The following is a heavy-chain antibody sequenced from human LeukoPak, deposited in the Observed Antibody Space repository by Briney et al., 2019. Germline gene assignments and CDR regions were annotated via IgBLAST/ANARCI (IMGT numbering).Heavy chain of an antibody. Sequence: PGGSLRLSCATSGFTFSDAWMSWFRQTPGKGLEWIGRIKGKADGGTTDYNAPVKGRFSISRDDSKNTLYLQMNSLKTEDTAVYYCPTGTTYYYGSGSPPPWGQGTLVTVSS. V-gene: IGHV3-15*01. CDR1: GFTFSDAW. J-gene: IGHJ5*01. CDR2: IKGKADGGTT. D-gene: IGHD3-10*01. CDR3: PTGTTYYYGSGSPPP.